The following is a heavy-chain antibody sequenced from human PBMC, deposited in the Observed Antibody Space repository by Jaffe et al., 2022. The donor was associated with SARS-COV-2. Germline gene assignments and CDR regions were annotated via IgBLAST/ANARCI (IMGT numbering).Heavy chain of an antibody. CDR2: INPSDSST. CDR3: SSATWFDS. J-gene: IGHJ5*01. V-gene: IGHV5-10-1*03. Sequence: EVQLVQSGAEVKKPGESLRISCKGSGYTFIRHWISWVRQMPGKGLEWMGRINPSDSSTNYSPSFQGHVTISVDKSFTTAYLQWSSLKASDTAMYYCSSATWFDSWGQGTLVTVSS. CDR1: GYTFIRHW.